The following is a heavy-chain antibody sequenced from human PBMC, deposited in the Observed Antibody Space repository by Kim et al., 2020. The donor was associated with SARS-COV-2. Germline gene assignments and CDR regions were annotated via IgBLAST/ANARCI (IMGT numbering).Heavy chain of an antibody. V-gene: IGHV5-51*01. D-gene: IGHD3-10*01. J-gene: IGHJ3*02. Sequence: GESLKISCKGSGYSFTSYWIGWVRQMPGKGLEWMGIIYPGDSDTRYSPSFQGQVTISADKSISTAYLQWSSLKASDTAMYYCARQTTYYYGSGSYSRAFDIWGQGTMVTVSS. CDR3: ARQTTYYYGSGSYSRAFDI. CDR2: IYPGDSDT. CDR1: GYSFTSYW.